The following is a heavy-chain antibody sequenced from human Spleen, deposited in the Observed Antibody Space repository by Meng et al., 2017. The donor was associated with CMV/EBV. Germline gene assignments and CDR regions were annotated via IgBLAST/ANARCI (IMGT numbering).Heavy chain of an antibody. CDR2: ISSSGSTI. D-gene: IGHD1-26*01. CDR3: ARVRRYSGTNYNDY. Sequence: GGSLRLSCAASGFTFSDYYMSWIRQAPGKGLEWVSYISSSGSTIYYADSVKGRFTISRDNAKNSLYLQMYTLRAEDTAVYYCARVRRYSGTNYNDYWGQGTLVTVSS. V-gene: IGHV3-11*01. CDR1: GFTFSDYY. J-gene: IGHJ4*02.